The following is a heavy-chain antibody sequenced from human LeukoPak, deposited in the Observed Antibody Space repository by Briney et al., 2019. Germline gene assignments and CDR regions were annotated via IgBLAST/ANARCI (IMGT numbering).Heavy chain of an antibody. V-gene: IGHV4-59*01. J-gene: IGHJ4*02. CDR3: ARHRAYSSSSPFDY. Sequence: SETLSLTCSVSGGSIGSNYWSWIRQPPGKALEWIGYIYYTGSTSNNPSLKSRVTISIDTSKNQFSLKLSSVTAADTAVYYCARHRAYSSSSPFDYWGQGTLVTVSS. D-gene: IGHD6-6*01. CDR2: IYYTGST. CDR1: GGSIGSNY.